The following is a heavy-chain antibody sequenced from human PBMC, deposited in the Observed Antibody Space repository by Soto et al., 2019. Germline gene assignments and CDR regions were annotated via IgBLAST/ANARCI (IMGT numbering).Heavy chain of an antibody. CDR2: IIPIFGTA. Sequence: SVKVSCKASGGTFSSYAISWVRQAPGQGLEWMGGIIPIFGTANYAQKFQGRVTITADESTSTAYMELSSLRSEDTAVYYCARLPSPDTLTGYYYYGMDVWGQGTTVTVSS. J-gene: IGHJ6*02. D-gene: IGHD3-9*01. CDR3: ARLPSPDTLTGYYYYGMDV. CDR1: GGTFSSYA. V-gene: IGHV1-69*13.